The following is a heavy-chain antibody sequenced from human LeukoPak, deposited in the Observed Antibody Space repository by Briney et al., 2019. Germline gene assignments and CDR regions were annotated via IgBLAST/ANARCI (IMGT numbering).Heavy chain of an antibody. CDR3: ARLAHYDYGDYAYYFDY. CDR1: GVSISSGGYS. Sequence: SETLSLTCAVSGVSISSGGYSWSWIRQPPGKGLEWIGYIYHSGSTYYNPSLKSRVTISVDTSKNQFSLKLSSVTAADTAVYYCARLAHYDYGDYAYYFDYWGQGTLVTVSS. CDR2: IYHSGST. D-gene: IGHD4-17*01. V-gene: IGHV4-30-2*03. J-gene: IGHJ4*02.